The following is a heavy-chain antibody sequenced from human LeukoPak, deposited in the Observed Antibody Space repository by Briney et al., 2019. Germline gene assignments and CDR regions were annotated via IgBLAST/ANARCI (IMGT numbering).Heavy chain of an antibody. CDR3: ARCVPPNYYGMDV. CDR1: GGSISSYY. V-gene: IGHV4-59*01. D-gene: IGHD2-2*01. Sequence: SETLSLTCTASGGSISSYYWSWIRQPPGKGLEWIGHIYYSGSTNYNPSLKSRVTISVDTSKNQFSLKLSSVTAADTAVYYCARCVPPNYYGMDVWGQGTTVTVSS. J-gene: IGHJ6*02. CDR2: IYYSGST.